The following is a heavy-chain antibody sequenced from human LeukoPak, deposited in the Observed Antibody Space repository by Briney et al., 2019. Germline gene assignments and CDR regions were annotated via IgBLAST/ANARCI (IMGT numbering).Heavy chain of an antibody. CDR1: GYTFTSHG. V-gene: IGHV1-18*01. D-gene: IGHD3-10*01. J-gene: IGHJ4*02. Sequence: ASVKVSCKASGYTFTSHGISWVRKAPGQGLEWLGWISAYNGNTNYAQKLRDRVTMTTDTSTSTAQMELRSLRSDDTAVYYCARDGQFGELLDYWGQGTLVTVSS. CDR2: ISAYNGNT. CDR3: ARDGQFGELLDY.